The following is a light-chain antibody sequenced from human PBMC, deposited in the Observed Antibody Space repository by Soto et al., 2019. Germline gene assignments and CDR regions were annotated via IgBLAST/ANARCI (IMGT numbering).Light chain of an antibody. CDR3: QQYGNSPLT. CDR2: GAS. V-gene: IGKV3-20*01. J-gene: IGKJ4*01. Sequence: EIVLTQSPGTLSLSPGQRATLSCRASQSLSSSFLAWYQQKPGQAPRLIIYGASSRAAGIPDRFSGSGSGTDFTLTISRLEPEDFAVYFCQQYGNSPLTFGGGTKVDIK. CDR1: QSLSSSF.